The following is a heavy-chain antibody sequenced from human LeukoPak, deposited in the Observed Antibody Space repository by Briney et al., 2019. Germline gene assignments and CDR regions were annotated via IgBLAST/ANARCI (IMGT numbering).Heavy chain of an antibody. CDR3: AKSCSSTSCYFDY. Sequence: PGGSLRLSCAASGSIFSNYAMSWVRQAPGKGLEWVSAISGSGGRTYYADSVKGRFTISRDNSKNTLYLQMNSLRAEDTAVYYCAKSCSSTSCYFDYWGQGTLVTVSS. D-gene: IGHD2-2*01. CDR2: ISGSGGRT. V-gene: IGHV3-23*01. CDR1: GSIFSNYA. J-gene: IGHJ4*02.